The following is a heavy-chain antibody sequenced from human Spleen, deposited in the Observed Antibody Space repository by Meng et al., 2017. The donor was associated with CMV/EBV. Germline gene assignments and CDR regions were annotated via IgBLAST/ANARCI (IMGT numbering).Heavy chain of an antibody. J-gene: IGHJ3*02. CDR3: ARIPRYSGYDDGAYDI. CDR1: GYTFTDYY. CDR2: INPNSGGT. Sequence: ASVKVSCKASGYTFTDYYMHWVRQAPGQGLEWMGWINPNSGGTNYAQRFQGRVTLTRDTSISTAYMELSRLRSDDTAVYYCARIPRYSGYDDGAYDIWGQGTMVTVSS. D-gene: IGHD5-12*01. V-gene: IGHV1-2*02.